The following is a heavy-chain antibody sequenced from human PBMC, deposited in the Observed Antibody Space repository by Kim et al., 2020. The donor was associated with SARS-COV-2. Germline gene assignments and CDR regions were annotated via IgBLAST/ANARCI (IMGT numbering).Heavy chain of an antibody. CDR2: ISSSSSTI. CDR3: ARVDSSGYSNWFDP. D-gene: IGHD3-22*01. CDR1: GFIFSSHS. J-gene: IGHJ5*02. V-gene: IGHV3-48*02. Sequence: GGSLRLSCAASGFIFSSHSMNWVRQAPGKGLEWVSYISSSSSTIYYADSVKGRFTISRDNAKNSLYLQMNSLRDEDTAVYYCARVDSSGYSNWFDPWGQGNLVTVSS.